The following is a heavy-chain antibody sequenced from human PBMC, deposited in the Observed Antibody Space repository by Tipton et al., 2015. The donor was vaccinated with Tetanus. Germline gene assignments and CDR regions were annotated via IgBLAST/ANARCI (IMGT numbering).Heavy chain of an antibody. J-gene: IGHJ2*01. CDR3: ARHNRRSKWVVHWYFDV. Sequence: GLVKPSETLSLICNVSGDSIRSYAYYWAWIRQPPGRGLEWIASVFSTGSAHYNPSLKSRVIISADTSKNQFSLKLNSVTAGDAAIYYCARHNRRSKWVVHWYFDVWGRGTPVTVSS. V-gene: IGHV4-39*01. CDR1: GDSIRSYAYY. D-gene: IGHD6-19*01. CDR2: VFSTGSA.